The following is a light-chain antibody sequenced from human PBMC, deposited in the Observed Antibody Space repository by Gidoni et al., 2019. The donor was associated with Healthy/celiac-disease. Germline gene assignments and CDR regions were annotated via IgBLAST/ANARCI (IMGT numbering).Light chain of an antibody. CDR3: QQRSNWPLT. J-gene: IGKJ4*01. CDR2: DAS. Sequence: EIVLTQSPATLSLPPGERATLSCRASQSVSSYLAWYQKKPGQAPRLLIYDASTRATGIPARFSGSGSGTDFTLTISSLQPEDFAVYYCQQRSNWPLTFGGGTKVEIK. V-gene: IGKV3-11*01. CDR1: QSVSSY.